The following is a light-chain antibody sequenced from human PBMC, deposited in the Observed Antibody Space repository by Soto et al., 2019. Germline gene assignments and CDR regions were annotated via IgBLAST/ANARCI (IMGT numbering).Light chain of an antibody. Sequence: DIVMTQSPLSLPFTPGEPASISCRSSQSLLHSNGYNYLDWYLQKPGQSPQLLIYLGSNRASGVPDRFSGSGSGTDFRLKISRVEAEDVGVYYCMQALQTPGLTFGGGTKVEIK. CDR2: LGS. CDR1: QSLLHSNGYNY. V-gene: IGKV2-28*01. J-gene: IGKJ4*01. CDR3: MQALQTPGLT.